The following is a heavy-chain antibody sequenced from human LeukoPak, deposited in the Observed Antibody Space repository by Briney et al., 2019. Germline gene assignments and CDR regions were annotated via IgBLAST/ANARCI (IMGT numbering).Heavy chain of an antibody. CDR1: AASISPYS. CDR3: ARMGDTSFFYYYYMDV. J-gene: IGHJ6*03. D-gene: IGHD3-16*01. Sequence: SETLSLTCTVSAASISPYSWSWIRQPPGTRLEWIGYTSYSGNTDYNPSLKSRVTISVDTSKNQFSLKLSSVTAADTAVYYCARMGDTSFFYYYYMDVWGKGTTVTVSS. CDR2: TSYSGNT. V-gene: IGHV4-59*01.